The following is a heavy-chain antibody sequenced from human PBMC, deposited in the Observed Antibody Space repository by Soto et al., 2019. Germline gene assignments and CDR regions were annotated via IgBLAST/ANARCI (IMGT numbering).Heavy chain of an antibody. CDR2: IIPIFGTA. V-gene: IGHV1-69*13. CDR1: GGTFRSYA. J-gene: IGHJ6*02. Sequence: GASVKVSCKASGGTFRSYAISWVRQAPGQGLEWMGGIIPIFGTANYAQKFQGRVTITADESTSTAYMELSSLRSEDTAVYYCASPLAMVRGVALPHYGMDVWGQGTTVTVSS. D-gene: IGHD3-10*01. CDR3: ASPLAMVRGVALPHYGMDV.